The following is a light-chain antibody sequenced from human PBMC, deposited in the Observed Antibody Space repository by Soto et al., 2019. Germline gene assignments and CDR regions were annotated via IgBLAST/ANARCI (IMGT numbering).Light chain of an antibody. CDR1: QSVSSN. Sequence: EIVLTQSPGTLSLSPGERATLSCRASQSVSSNLAWYQHKPGQSPRLLIYGASTRATGIPVRFSGSAFGTEFTLTISSLPSEDFAVYYCQQYKNWPLVGQGTRLDI. J-gene: IGKJ5*01. CDR3: QQYKNWPL. V-gene: IGKV3-15*01. CDR2: GAS.